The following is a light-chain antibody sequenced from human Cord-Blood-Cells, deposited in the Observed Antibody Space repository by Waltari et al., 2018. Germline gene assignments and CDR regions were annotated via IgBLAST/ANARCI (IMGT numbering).Light chain of an antibody. CDR2: WAS. CDR1: QSVLYSSNNKNY. J-gene: IGKJ5*01. V-gene: IGKV4-1*01. CDR3: QQYYSTPIT. Sequence: IVMTQSPDSLAVSLGERATINCKSSQSVLYSSNNKNYLAWYQQKPGQPPKLLIYWASTRESGVPDRFSGSGSGTDFTLTIGSLQAEDVAVYYCQQYYSTPITFGQGTRLEIK.